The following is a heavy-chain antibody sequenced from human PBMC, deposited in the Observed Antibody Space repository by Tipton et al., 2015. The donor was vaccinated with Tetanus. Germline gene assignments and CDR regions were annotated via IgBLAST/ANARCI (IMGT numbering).Heavy chain of an antibody. Sequence: SGFSFSNYGMHWVRQAPGKGLEWASSISGTGVNIYYADSVRGRFTISRDNTNNSVYLQMNSLRDEDTAVYYCARENGGYDYYYYYGMDVWGQGTTVTVSS. CDR1: GFSFSNYG. V-gene: IGHV3-21*01. D-gene: IGHD5-12*01. CDR3: ARENGGYDYYYYYGMDV. J-gene: IGHJ6*02. CDR2: ISGTGVNI.